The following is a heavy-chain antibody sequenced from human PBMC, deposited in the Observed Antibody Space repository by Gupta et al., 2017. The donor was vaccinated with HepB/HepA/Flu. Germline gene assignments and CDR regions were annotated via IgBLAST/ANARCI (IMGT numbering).Heavy chain of an antibody. Sequence: QVQLVESGGGVVQPGRSLRLSCAASGFSFSSYGMHWVRQAPGKGLEWVAVIWYDGSNIYYAESVKGRFTISRDTSKSTLYLQMNSLRAEDTSVYYCARGRGGYDWGPYNEYYFDYWGQGTLVTVSS. CDR2: IWYDGSNI. J-gene: IGHJ4*02. V-gene: IGHV3-33*01. D-gene: IGHD5-12*01. CDR3: ARGRGGYDWGPYNEYYFDY. CDR1: GFSFSSYG.